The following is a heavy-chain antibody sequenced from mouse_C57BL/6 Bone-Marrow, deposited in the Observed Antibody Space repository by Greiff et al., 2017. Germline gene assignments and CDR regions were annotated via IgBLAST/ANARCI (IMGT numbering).Heavy chain of an antibody. V-gene: IGHV5-9*01. CDR2: ISGGGGNT. Sequence: EVHLVESGGGLVKPGGSLKLSCAASGFTFSSYTMSWVRQTPEKRLEWVATISGGGGNTYYTDSVKGRFTISRDNAKNTLYLQMSSLRSEDTALYYCARRHYYGTLFAYWGQGTLVTVSA. D-gene: IGHD1-1*01. CDR1: GFTFSSYT. CDR3: ARRHYYGTLFAY. J-gene: IGHJ3*01.